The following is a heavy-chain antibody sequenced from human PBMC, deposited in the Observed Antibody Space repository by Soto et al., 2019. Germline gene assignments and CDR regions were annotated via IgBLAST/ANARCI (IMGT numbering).Heavy chain of an antibody. J-gene: IGHJ4*02. V-gene: IGHV3-23*01. D-gene: IGHD6-13*01. CDR2: ISPSGGST. CDR1: GFTFSNYA. Sequence: PGGSLRLSCAAHGFTFSNYAMSWARQAPGKGLEWVSAISPSGGSTYDADSVKGRFTISRDNSKNTLSLQMNSLRAEDTAVYYCANRVDYSTPCAYFYHWRQGTLVTV. CDR3: ANRVDYSTPCAYFYH.